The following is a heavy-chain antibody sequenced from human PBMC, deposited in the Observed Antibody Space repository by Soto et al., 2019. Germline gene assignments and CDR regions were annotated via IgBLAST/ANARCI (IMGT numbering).Heavy chain of an antibody. CDR1: GGTFSSYA. CDR2: IIPIFGTA. D-gene: IGHD3-16*01. CDR3: ARDRERLGGSVRGSFDY. J-gene: IGHJ4*02. Sequence: QVQLVQSGAEVKKTGSSVKVSCKASGGTFSSYAISWVRQAPGQGLEWMGGIIPIFGTANYAQKFQGRVTITADESTSTAYMELSSLRSEDTAVYYCARDRERLGGSVRGSFDYWGQGTLVTVSS. V-gene: IGHV1-69*01.